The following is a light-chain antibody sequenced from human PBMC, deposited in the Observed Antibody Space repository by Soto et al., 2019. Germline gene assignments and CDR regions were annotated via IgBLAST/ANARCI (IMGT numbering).Light chain of an antibody. Sequence: DIVMTQSPLSLPVTPGEPSSISCRSSQILLHSNGYNYLDWYLQKPGQSPQLLIYLGSNRASGVPSRFSGSGSGTDFTLTIAGLQPEDFATYHCQQSFGNPGFGPGTKVDI. CDR3: QQSFGNPG. J-gene: IGKJ3*01. CDR1: QILLHSNGYNY. CDR2: LGS. V-gene: IGKV2-28*01.